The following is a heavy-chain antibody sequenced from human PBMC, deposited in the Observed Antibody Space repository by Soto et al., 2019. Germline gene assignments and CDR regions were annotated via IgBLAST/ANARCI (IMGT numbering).Heavy chain of an antibody. CDR2: IFYSGST. V-gene: IGHV4-39*01. J-gene: IGHJ6*02. CDR3: ACIFSEGYSYGFYYYGMDI. CDR1: GGSISSSSYY. D-gene: IGHD5-18*01. Sequence: SATLSLTCTVSGGSISSSSYYWGWIRQPPGKGLEWIGSIFYSGSTYYNPSLKSRVTISVDTSKNQSFLKLSSVTAADTAVYHFACIFSEGYSYGFYYYGMDIRGLRTTVT.